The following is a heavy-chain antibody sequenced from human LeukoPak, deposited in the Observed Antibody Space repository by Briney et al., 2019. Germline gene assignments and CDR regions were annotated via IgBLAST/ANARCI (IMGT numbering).Heavy chain of an antibody. D-gene: IGHD5-24*01. Sequence: PGGSLRLSCAASGFTFSNYGMHWVRQAPGKGLEWVSVIYISGSTFYADSVKGRFTISRDNSNNTLYLQMNSLRAEDTAVYYCAREMGAFDIWGQGTMVTVSS. J-gene: IGHJ3*02. CDR2: IYISGST. CDR3: AREMGAFDI. V-gene: IGHV3-53*01. CDR1: GFTFSNYG.